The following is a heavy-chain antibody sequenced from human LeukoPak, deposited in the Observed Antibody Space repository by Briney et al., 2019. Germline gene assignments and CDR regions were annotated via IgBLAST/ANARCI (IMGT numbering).Heavy chain of an antibody. J-gene: IGHJ3*02. Sequence: SETLSLTCALSGGSISSGGYSWSWIRQPPGKGLEWIGYIYHSGSTYYNPSLKSRVTISVDRSKNQFSLKLSSVTAADTAVYYCARGGAFDIWGQGTMVTVSS. V-gene: IGHV4-30-2*01. CDR2: IYHSGST. CDR3: ARGGAFDI. CDR1: GGSISSGGYS.